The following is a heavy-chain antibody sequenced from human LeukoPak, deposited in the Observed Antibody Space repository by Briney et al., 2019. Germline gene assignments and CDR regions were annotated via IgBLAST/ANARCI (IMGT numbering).Heavy chain of an antibody. J-gene: IGHJ5*02. D-gene: IGHD3-22*01. Sequence: PSETLSLTCTVSGGSISSSSYYWGWIRQPPGTGLEWVSAISGSGGSTYYADSVKGRFTISRDNSKNTLYLQMNSLRAEDTAVYYCAKDKRDNYDSSGSWFDPWGQGTLVTVSS. CDR2: ISGSGGST. V-gene: IGHV3-23*01. CDR3: AKDKRDNYDSSGSWFDP. CDR1: GGSISSSSYY.